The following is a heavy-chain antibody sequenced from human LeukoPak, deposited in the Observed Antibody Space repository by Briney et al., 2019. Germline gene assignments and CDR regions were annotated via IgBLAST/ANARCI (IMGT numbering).Heavy chain of an antibody. J-gene: IGHJ4*02. CDR2: ISSSGSTI. V-gene: IGHV3-11*04. CDR3: ARVMYYYDSSGQTYYFDY. D-gene: IGHD3-22*01. CDR1: GFTFSDYY. Sequence: GGSLRLSCAASGFTFSDYYMSWIRQAPGKGLEWVSYISSSGSTIYYADSVKGRFIISRDTAKTSLYLQMNSLRAEDTAVYYCARVMYYYDSSGQTYYFDYWGQGTLVTVSS.